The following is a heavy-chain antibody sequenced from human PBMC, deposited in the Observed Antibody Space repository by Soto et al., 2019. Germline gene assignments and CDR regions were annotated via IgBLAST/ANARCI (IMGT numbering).Heavy chain of an antibody. CDR3: ARGGSGNFYKGTYQYSYYMDV. D-gene: IGHD3-10*01. J-gene: IGHJ6*03. CDR2: IYYSWGT. V-gene: IGHV4-59*01. Sequence: QVQLQESGPGLVKPSETLSLTCTVSGTFISSDYWSWIRQPPGKGLEWIGYIYYSWGTNYNPFLSSRVHMSIGMSRNQLSLRLSSVTAADTAVYFCARGGSGNFYKGTYQYSYYMDVWGKGTTVTVSS. CDR1: GTFISSDY.